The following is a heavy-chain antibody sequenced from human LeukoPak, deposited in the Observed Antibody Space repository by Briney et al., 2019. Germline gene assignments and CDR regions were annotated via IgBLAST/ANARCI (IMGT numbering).Heavy chain of an antibody. V-gene: IGHV1-69*06. CDR1: GGTFSSYA. Sequence: SVKVSCKASGGTFSSYAISWVRQAPGQGLEWMGGIIPIFGTANYAQTFQGRVTITADKSTSTAYMELSSLRSEDTAVYYCARLPYCSSPSCYLNWFDPWGQGTLVTVSS. D-gene: IGHD2-2*01. CDR2: IIPIFGTA. CDR3: ARLPYCSSPSCYLNWFDP. J-gene: IGHJ5*02.